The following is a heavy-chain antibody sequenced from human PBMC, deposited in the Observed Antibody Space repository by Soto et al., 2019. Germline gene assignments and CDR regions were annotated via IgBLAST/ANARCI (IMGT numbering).Heavy chain of an antibody. J-gene: IGHJ4*02. V-gene: IGHV3-64D*08. CDR1: GFTFSSYA. CDR2: ISSNGGST. Sequence: GGSLRLSCSASGFTFSSYAMHWVRQAPGKGLEYVSAISSNGGSTYYADSVKGRFTISRDNSKNTLYLQMSSLRAEDTAVYYCVKDGGGQQLVIEYWGQGTLVTVSS. D-gene: IGHD6-13*01. CDR3: VKDGGGQQLVIEY.